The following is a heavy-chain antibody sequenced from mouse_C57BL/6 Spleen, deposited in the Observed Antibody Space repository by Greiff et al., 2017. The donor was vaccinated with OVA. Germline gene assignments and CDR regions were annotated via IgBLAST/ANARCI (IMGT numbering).Heavy chain of an antibody. CDR2: INPNNGGT. D-gene: IGHD2-4*01. Sequence: EVQLQESGPELVKPGASVKMSCKASGYTFTDYNMHWVKQSHGKSLEWIGYINPNNGGTSYNQKFKGKATLTVNKSSSTAYMELRSLTSEDSAVYYCAREGNYDEGFAYWGQGTLVTVSA. CDR1: GYTFTDYN. J-gene: IGHJ3*01. V-gene: IGHV1-22*01. CDR3: AREGNYDEGFAY.